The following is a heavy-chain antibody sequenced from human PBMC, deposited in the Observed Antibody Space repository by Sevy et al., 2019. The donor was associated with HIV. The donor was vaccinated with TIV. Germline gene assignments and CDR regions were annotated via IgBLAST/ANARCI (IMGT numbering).Heavy chain of an antibody. CDR3: AQVLTLYCSGGSCYGDYYYYYGMDV. D-gene: IGHD2-15*01. Sequence: GGSLRLSCAASGFTFSSYGMHWVRQAPGKGLEWVAVISYDGSNKYYADSVKGRFTISRDNSKNTLYLQMNSLRAEDTAVYYCAQVLTLYCSGGSCYGDYYYYYGMDVWGQGTTVTVSS. J-gene: IGHJ6*02. CDR1: GFTFSSYG. V-gene: IGHV3-30*18. CDR2: ISYDGSNK.